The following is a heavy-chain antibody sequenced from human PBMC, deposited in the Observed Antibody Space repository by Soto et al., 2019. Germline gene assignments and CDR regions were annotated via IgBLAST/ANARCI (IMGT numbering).Heavy chain of an antibody. D-gene: IGHD4-17*01. CDR2: ISSSSSYI. CDR3: ARDDVLGDYTGYYYGMDV. CDR1: GFTFSSYS. J-gene: IGHJ6*02. V-gene: IGHV3-21*01. Sequence: EVQLVESGGGLVKPGGSLRLSCAASGFTFSSYSMNWVRQAPGKGLEWVSSISSSSSYIYYADSVKGRFTISRDNAKNSLYLQMNSLRAEDTAVYYCARDDVLGDYTGYYYGMDVWGQGTTVTVSS.